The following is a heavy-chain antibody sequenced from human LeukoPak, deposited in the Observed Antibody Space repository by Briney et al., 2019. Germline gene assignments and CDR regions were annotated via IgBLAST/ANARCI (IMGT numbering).Heavy chain of an antibody. V-gene: IGHV1-8*03. CDR1: GYTFTSYD. D-gene: IGHD2-2*01. CDR3: ARLGRGVVVVPAAKRGGFDP. CDR2: MNPNSGNT. J-gene: IGHJ5*02. Sequence: ASVKVSCKASGYTFTSYDINWVRQATGQGLEWMGWMNPNSGNTGYAQKFQGRVTITRNTSISTAYMELSSLRSEDTAVYYCARLGRGVVVVPAAKRGGFDPWGQGTLVTVSS.